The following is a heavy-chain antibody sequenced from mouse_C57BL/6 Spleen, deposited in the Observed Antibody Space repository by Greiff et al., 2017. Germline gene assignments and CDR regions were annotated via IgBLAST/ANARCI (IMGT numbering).Heavy chain of an antibody. Sequence: QVQLQQPRAELVRPGSSVKLSCKASGYTFTGYWMDWVKQRPGQGLEWIGNIYPSDSETHYNQKFKDKATLTVDKSSSTAYMQLSSLTSEDSAVYYCASPLYYGSSLDYWGQGTTLTVSS. D-gene: IGHD1-1*01. CDR2: IYPSDSET. CDR1: GYTFTGYW. J-gene: IGHJ2*01. V-gene: IGHV1-61*01. CDR3: ASPLYYGSSLDY.